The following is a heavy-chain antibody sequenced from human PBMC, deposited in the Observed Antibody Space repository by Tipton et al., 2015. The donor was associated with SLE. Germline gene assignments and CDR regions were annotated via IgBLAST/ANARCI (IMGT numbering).Heavy chain of an antibody. D-gene: IGHD3-22*01. CDR3: ARDSPYDSSGYYSDY. CDR2: INHSGST. V-gene: IGHV4-34*01. CDR1: GASFSGYY. J-gene: IGHJ4*02. Sequence: TLSLTCAVYGASFSGYYWSWIRQPPGKGLEWIGEINHSGSTNYNPSLKSRVTISVDTSKNQFSLKLSSVTAADTAIYYCARDSPYDSSGYYSDYWGQGTQVTVSS.